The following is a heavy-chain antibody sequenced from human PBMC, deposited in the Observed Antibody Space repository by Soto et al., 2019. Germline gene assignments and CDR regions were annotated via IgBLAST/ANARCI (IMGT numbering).Heavy chain of an antibody. V-gene: IGHV1-69*01. CDR1: GGTFSSYA. CDR2: IIPIFGTA. D-gene: IGHD2-15*01. J-gene: IGHJ6*02. Sequence: QVQLVQSGAEVKKPGSSVKVSCKAPGGTFSSYAISWVRQAPGQGLEWMGGIIPIFGTAKYAQKFQGRVTITADESTSTGYMEVSSLRSEGTAVDYCARAQGGSSSLDIYYYYYYGVDVWGQGTRVTVSS. CDR3: ARAQGGSSSLDIYYYYYYGVDV.